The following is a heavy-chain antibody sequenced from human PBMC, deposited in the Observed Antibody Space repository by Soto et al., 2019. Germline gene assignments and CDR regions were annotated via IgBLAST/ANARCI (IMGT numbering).Heavy chain of an antibody. CDR1: GFTFSNAW. J-gene: IGHJ4*02. Sequence: GGSLRLSCAASGFTFSNAWMSWVRQAPGKGLEWVGRIKSKTDGGTTDYAAPVKGRLTISRDDSKNKLNLQMNSLKTEVTAVYYCTTEYLGYCSGGSCYSTRVLECYWGQGTLVTVSS. CDR3: TTEYLGYCSGGSCYSTRVLECY. CDR2: IKSKTDGGTT. V-gene: IGHV3-15*01. D-gene: IGHD2-15*01.